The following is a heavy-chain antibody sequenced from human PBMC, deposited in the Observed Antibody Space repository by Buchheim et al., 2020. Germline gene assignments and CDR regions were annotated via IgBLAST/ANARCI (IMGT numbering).Heavy chain of an antibody. V-gene: IGHV4-34*01. D-gene: IGHD2-2*01. J-gene: IGHJ4*02. Sequence: QVQLQQWGAGLLKPSETLSLTCAVYGGSFSGYYWSWIRQPPGKGLEWIGEINHSGSTNYNPSLKSRVTISVNTSKNQFSLKLSSVTAADTAVYYCARVRRPAVPAAKGRYYFDYWGQGTL. CDR2: INHSGST. CDR3: ARVRRPAVPAAKGRYYFDY. CDR1: GGSFSGYY.